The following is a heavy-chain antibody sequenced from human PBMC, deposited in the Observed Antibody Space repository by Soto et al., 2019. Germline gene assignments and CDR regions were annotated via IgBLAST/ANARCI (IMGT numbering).Heavy chain of an antibody. V-gene: IGHV1-69*06. Sequence: SSVKASYKASGYTFSSYAMQWVRQAPGQRLEWMGGIIAIYGKANYAQKFQGRVTITADTSTSTAYMELSSLRSEDTAVYYCARAWKSQTYYYYGMDVWGQGTTVTVSS. CDR3: ARAWKSQTYYYYGMDV. CDR1: GYTFSSYA. CDR2: IIAIYGKA. D-gene: IGHD1-1*01. J-gene: IGHJ6*02.